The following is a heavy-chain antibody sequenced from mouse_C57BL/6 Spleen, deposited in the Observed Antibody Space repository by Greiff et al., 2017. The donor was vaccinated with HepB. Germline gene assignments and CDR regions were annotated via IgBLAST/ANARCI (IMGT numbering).Heavy chain of an antibody. CDR1: GYTFTSYW. D-gene: IGHD1-1*01. CDR2: IHPNSGST. CDR3: AREDYGSSYAMDY. J-gene: IGHJ4*01. Sequence: QVQLQQPGAELVKPGASVKLSCKASGYTFTSYWMHWVKQRPGQGLEWIGMIHPNSGSTNYNEKFKSKATLTVDKSSSTAYMQLSSLTSEDSAVYYCAREDYGSSYAMDYWGQGTSVTVSS. V-gene: IGHV1-64*01.